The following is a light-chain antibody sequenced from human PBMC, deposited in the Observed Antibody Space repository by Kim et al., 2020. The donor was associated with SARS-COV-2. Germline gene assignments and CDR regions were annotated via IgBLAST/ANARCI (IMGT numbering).Light chain of an antibody. V-gene: IGLV6-57*03. CDR2: EDN. CDR1: SGSIASNY. J-gene: IGLJ3*02. CDR3: QSYDSSNLV. Sequence: GKTVTISCNHSSGSIASNYVQWYQQRPGSAPTTVIYEDNQRPSGVPDRFSGSIDSSSNSASLTISGLKTEDEADYYCQSYDSSNLVFGGVTQLTVL.